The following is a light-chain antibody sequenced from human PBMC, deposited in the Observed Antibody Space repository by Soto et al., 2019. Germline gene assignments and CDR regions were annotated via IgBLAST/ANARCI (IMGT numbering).Light chain of an antibody. CDR1: QRISNK. CDR2: DSN. J-gene: IGKJ2*01. CDR3: QQYNNWPPAYT. V-gene: IGKV3D-15*01. Sequence: EIVLTQSPATLSVSPGERATLSCRARQRISNKLAWYQQKPGQAPRLLIYDSNTRATGIPARFSGSGSGTDFTLTISSLQSEDFVVYYCQQYNNWPPAYTFGQGTKLDFK.